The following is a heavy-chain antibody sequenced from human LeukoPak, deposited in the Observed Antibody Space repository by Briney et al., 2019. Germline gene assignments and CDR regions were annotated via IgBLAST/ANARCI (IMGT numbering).Heavy chain of an antibody. CDR1: GFXFDDYT. V-gene: IGHV3-43*01. CDR3: ARTMWGFDY. D-gene: IGHD7-27*01. CDR2: ISWDGGST. Sequence: GGSLRLSCAASGFXFDDYTIHWVRQAPGKGLEWVSLISWDGGSTYYADSVKGRFTISRDNAKRSLFLQMNSLRVEDTAVYYCARTMWGFDYWGQGTLVTVSS. J-gene: IGHJ4*02.